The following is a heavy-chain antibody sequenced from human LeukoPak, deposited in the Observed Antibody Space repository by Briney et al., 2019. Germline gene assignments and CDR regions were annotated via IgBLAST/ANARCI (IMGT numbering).Heavy chain of an antibody. CDR2: TWYDGGNK. CDR1: GFTFSNYG. D-gene: IGHD5-18*01. J-gene: IGHJ3*02. CDR3: AKVEDTAIGDAFDI. V-gene: IGHV3-30*02. Sequence: GGSLRLSCGASGFTFSNYGMHWVRQAPGKGLEWVAVTWYDGGNKYYADSVKGRFTISRDNSKNTLYLQMNSLRAEDTAVYYCAKVEDTAIGDAFDIWGQGTMVTVSS.